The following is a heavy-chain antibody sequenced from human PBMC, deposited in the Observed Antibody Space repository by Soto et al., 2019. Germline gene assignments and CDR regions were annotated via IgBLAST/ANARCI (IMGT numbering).Heavy chain of an antibody. CDR1: GFTFSSYA. Sequence: PGGSLRLSCASSGFTFSSYAMHWFRQSPGKGLEWVAVISYDGSNKYYADSVKGRFTISRDNSKNTLYLQMNSLRAEDTAVYYCARELVVGATQDYGMDVWGQGNTVTVSS. J-gene: IGHJ6*02. V-gene: IGHV3-30-3*01. D-gene: IGHD1-26*01. CDR3: ARELVVGATQDYGMDV. CDR2: ISYDGSNK.